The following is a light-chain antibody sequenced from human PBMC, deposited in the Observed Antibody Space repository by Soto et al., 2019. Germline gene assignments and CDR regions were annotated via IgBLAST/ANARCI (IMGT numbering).Light chain of an antibody. J-gene: IGKJ1*01. V-gene: IGKV1-5*01. CDR3: QQYNSWWT. CDR1: QSSSSW. Sequence: DIQMTQPHSTLSSSVGDKVTITSRANQSSSSWWAWYQHEPGNAPQLLIYDASSLESGVTSRFSGSGSGTEFTITISSLQPDDIATYYCQQYNSWWTFGQGTMVDIK. CDR2: DAS.